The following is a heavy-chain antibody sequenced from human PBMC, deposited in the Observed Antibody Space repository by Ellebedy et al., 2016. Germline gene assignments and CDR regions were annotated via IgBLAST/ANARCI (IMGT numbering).Heavy chain of an antibody. CDR3: AADSSSSYYFDY. V-gene: IGHV3-74*01. CDR1: GFTFSSYW. CDR2: INSDGSST. J-gene: IGHJ4*02. Sequence: GESLKISCAASGFTFSSYWMHWVRQAPGKGLVWVSRINSDGSSTSYADSMKGRFTISRDNSKNTLYLQMNSLRAEDTAVYYCAADSSSSYYFDYWGQGTLVTVSS. D-gene: IGHD6-6*01.